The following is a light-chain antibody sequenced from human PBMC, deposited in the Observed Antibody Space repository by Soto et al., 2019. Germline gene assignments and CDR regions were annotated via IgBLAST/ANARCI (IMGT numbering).Light chain of an antibody. CDR3: LQDYNYPRT. J-gene: IGKJ1*01. CDR1: QGISTY. CDR2: AAS. V-gene: IGKV1-6*01. Sequence: IQMTQSPSSLSASVGDRVTITCRASQGISTYLNWYQQKPGKAPKLLIYAASSLQSGVPSRFSGSGSETDFTLTISSLQPEDFATYYCLQDYNYPRTLGQGTKVDIK.